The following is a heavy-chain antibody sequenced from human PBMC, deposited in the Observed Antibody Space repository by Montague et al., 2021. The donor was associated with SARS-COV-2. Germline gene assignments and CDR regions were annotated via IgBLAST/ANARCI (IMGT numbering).Heavy chain of an antibody. J-gene: IGHJ6*02. Sequence: SLRLSCAASGFTFSSYWMHWVRQAPGTGLVWVSRVKGDGSRISYADSVKGRFTISRDNAKNTLYLQMNSLGAEDTAVYFCARGYFPVGGSENWGPYGMDVWGQGTTVTVSS. CDR3: ARGYFPVGGSENWGPYGMDV. CDR1: GFTFSSYW. CDR2: VKGDGSRI. D-gene: IGHD3-16*01. V-gene: IGHV3-74*01.